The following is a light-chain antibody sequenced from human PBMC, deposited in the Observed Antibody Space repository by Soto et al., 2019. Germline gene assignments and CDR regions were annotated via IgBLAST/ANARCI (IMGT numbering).Light chain of an antibody. J-gene: IGLJ3*02. CDR2: SDN. Sequence: QSVLTQPPSASGTPGQRVTISCSGSNSNIVRNTVNWYQQFPGAAPNLLIHSDNQRPSGVPDRFSGSRSGTSASLAISELQSEDEADYYCAAWDESPNVPVFGGGTKLTV. CDR3: AAWDESPNVPV. CDR1: NSNIVRNT. V-gene: IGLV1-44*01.